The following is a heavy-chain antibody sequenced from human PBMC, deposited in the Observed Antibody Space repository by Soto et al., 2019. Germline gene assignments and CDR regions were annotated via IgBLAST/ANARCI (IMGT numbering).Heavy chain of an antibody. CDR2: ISSIGST. CDR3: ARGLGMRPYDYHGMDV. J-gene: IGHJ6*02. V-gene: IGHV4-30-4*01. Sequence: QVQLQESGPGLVKPSQTLSLTCTVSGGSISSGDYFWSWIRQSPGKGLEWIGYISSIGSTYYNPSHTSRVSVSRDTSKNQLSLKLSSVTTTDTAADYCARGLGMRPYDYHGMDVWGQGTTVTVSS. D-gene: IGHD3-9*01. CDR1: GGSISSGDYF.